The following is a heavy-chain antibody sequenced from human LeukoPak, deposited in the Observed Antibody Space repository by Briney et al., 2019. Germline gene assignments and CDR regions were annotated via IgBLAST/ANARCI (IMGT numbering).Heavy chain of an antibody. D-gene: IGHD6-19*01. CDR2: IIPILGIA. CDR3: ARRGYSSGWSNAPFDY. J-gene: IGHJ4*02. V-gene: IGHV1-69*04. Sequence: SVKVSCKASGGTFSSYAISWVRQAPGQGLEWMGRIIPILGIANYAQKFQGRVTITADKSTSTAYMELSSLRSEDTAVYYCARRGYSSGWSNAPFDYWGQGTLVTVSS. CDR1: GGTFSSYA.